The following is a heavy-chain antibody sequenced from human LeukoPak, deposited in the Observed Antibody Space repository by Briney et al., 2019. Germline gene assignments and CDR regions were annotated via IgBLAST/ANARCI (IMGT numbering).Heavy chain of an antibody. D-gene: IGHD6-25*01. CDR1: GLTLTTFD. CDR3: AKGLDTYSSRYLNRIFDS. CDR2: ISGNGPTK. V-gene: IGHV3-23*01. J-gene: IGHJ5*01. Sequence: GGSLRLSCTASGLTLTTFDMVWVRQAPGRGLEWVSIISGNGPTKIYADSVKGRFTISRDDLKNTIYLQMYSLRDEDTAFYYCAKGLDTYSSRYLNRIFDSWGQGTLVTVSS.